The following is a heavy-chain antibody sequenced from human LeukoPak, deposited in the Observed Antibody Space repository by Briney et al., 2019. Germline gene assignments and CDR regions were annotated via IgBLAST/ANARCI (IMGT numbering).Heavy chain of an antibody. CDR2: INPSGGST. D-gene: IGHD3-22*01. V-gene: IGHV1-46*01. Sequence: ASVKVSCKASGYTFTSDYMHWVRQAPGQGLELMGIINPSGGSTSYAQKFQGRVTMTRDRSTSTVYMELSSLRSEDTAVYYCASSPLYDSSGYYAPGDYWGQGTLVTVSS. CDR3: ASSPLYDSSGYYAPGDY. J-gene: IGHJ4*02. CDR1: GYTFTSDY.